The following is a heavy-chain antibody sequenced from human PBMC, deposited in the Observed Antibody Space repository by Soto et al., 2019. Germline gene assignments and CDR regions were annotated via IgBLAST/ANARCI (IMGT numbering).Heavy chain of an antibody. CDR2: INPTSGGT. CDR1: GYTFAAYY. J-gene: IGHJ4*02. Sequence: ASVQVSCKTSGYTFAAYYIHWIRQAPGQGLEWMGWINPTSGGTVYAQNFQDRVTMTRDTSISTAYMELRRLNSDDTAVYYCARDPDDSDYLGFFFDTWGQGTPVTVSS. D-gene: IGHD4-17*01. V-gene: IGHV1-2*02. CDR3: ARDPDDSDYLGFFFDT.